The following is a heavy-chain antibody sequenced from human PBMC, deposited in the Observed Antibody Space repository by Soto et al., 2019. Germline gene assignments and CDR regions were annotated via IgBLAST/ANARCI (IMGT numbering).Heavy chain of an antibody. CDR3: ARDTGYDHDAFDI. V-gene: IGHV1-46*01. CDR1: GYTFITSYY. Sequence: QVQLVQSGAEVKKPGASVKLSCKASGYTFITSYYTHWVRQAPGQGLEWMGIINPTGTMTKYSERFQGRLTMTRDTSTSTDYMELSTLTSEDTAVYFCARDTGYDHDAFDIWGQGTMATVSS. J-gene: IGHJ3*02. CDR2: INPTGTMT. D-gene: IGHD5-12*01.